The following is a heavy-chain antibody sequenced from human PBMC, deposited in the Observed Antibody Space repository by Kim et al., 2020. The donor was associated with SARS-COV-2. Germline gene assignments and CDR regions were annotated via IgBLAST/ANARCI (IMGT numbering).Heavy chain of an antibody. J-gene: IGHJ4*02. CDR3: ARAGSGSCYNGRFDY. Sequence: GGSLRLSCAASGFTFSSYAMHWVRQAPGKGLEWVAVISYDGSNKYYADSVKGRFTISRDNSKNTMYLQMNSLRAEDTAVYYCARAGSGSCYNGRFDYWGQGTLVTVSS. CDR1: GFTFSSYA. CDR2: ISYDGSNK. D-gene: IGHD3-10*01. V-gene: IGHV3-30*04.